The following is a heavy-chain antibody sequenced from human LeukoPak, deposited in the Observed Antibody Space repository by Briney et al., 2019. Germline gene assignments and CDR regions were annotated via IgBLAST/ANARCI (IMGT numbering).Heavy chain of an antibody. D-gene: IGHD2-2*01. V-gene: IGHV1-18*01. Sequence: ASVKVSCKASGYTFTSYGISWVRQAPGQGLEWMGWISAYNGNTNYAQKLQGRVTMTRDTSTSTAYMELRSLRSDDTAVYYCARVSRFIGYCSSTSCYASGNNWFDPWGQGTLVTVSS. CDR3: ARVSRFIGYCSSTSCYASGNNWFDP. J-gene: IGHJ5*02. CDR1: GYTFTSYG. CDR2: ISAYNGNT.